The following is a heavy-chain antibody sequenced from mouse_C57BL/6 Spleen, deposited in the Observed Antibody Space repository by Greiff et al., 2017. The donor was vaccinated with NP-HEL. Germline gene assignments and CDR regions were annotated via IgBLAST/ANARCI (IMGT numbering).Heavy chain of an antibody. CDR1: GYTFTDYE. J-gene: IGHJ4*01. Sequence: QVQLKQSGAELVRPGASVTLSCKASGYTFTDYEMHWVKQTPVHGLEWIGAIDPETGGTAYNQKFKGKAILTADKSSSTAYMELRSLTSEDSAVYYCTRPYYYGSAMDYWGQGTSVTVSS. CDR2: IDPETGGT. D-gene: IGHD1-1*01. CDR3: TRPYYYGSAMDY. V-gene: IGHV1-15*01.